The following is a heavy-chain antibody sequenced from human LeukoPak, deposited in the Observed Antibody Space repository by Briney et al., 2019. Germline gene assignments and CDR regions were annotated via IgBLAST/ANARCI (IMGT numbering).Heavy chain of an antibody. Sequence: GASVKVSCKASGYTFTGYYMHWVRQAPGQGLEWMGWINPNSGGTNYAQKFQGRVTMTRDTSISTAYMELSRLRSDDTAVYYCARGLPSLTKRQMNWFDPWGQGTLVTVSS. J-gene: IGHJ5*02. V-gene: IGHV1-2*02. CDR2: INPNSGGT. CDR1: GYTFTGYY. CDR3: ARGLPSLTKRQMNWFDP. D-gene: IGHD6-6*01.